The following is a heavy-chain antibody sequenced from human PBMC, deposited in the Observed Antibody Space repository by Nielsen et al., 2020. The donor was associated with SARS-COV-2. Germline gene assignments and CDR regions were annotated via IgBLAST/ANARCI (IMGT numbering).Heavy chain of an antibody. CDR2: INSDGSST. D-gene: IGHD2-2*02. Sequence: WIRQPPGKGLVWVSRINSDGSSTSYADSVKGRFTISRDNAKNTLYLQMNSLRAEDTAVYCCARAGVVVVPAAIRYYYYYMDVWGKGTTVTVSS. CDR3: ARAGVVVVPAAIRYYYYYMDV. J-gene: IGHJ6*03. V-gene: IGHV3-74*01.